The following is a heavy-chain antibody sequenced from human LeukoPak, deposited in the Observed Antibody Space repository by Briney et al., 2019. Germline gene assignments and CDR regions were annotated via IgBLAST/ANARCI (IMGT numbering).Heavy chain of an antibody. CDR1: GGSISSHY. D-gene: IGHD3-9*01. Sequence: SETLSLTCTVSGGSISSHYWNWIRQVPGKGLEWIGYIYYRGNTNYNPSLESRLTISVDTSKNQFSLKLTSVTAADTAVYYCAREYYDILTGSQTGFDPWGQGTLVTVSS. J-gene: IGHJ5*02. CDR2: IYYRGNT. V-gene: IGHV4-59*11. CDR3: AREYYDILTGSQTGFDP.